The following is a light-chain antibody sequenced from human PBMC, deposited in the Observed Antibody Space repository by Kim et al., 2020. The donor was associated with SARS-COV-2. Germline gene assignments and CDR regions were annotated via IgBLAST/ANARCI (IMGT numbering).Light chain of an antibody. J-gene: IGKJ4*01. Sequence: DIVMTQSPLSLLVTLGQPASISCRSSQSLVHTDGNIYLSWFHQRSGQSPRRLIYKVSTRDSGVPDRFSGSGSGTDFTLQISRVEAEDVGLYYCMHDTQRLTFGGGTKVDIK. CDR1: QSLVHTDGNIY. CDR3: MHDTQRLT. V-gene: IGKV2-30*02. CDR2: KVS.